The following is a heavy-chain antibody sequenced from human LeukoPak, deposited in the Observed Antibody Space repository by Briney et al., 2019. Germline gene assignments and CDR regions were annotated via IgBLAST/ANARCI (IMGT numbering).Heavy chain of an antibody. D-gene: IGHD2-21*02. Sequence: TSVKVSCKASGFTFTSSAVQWVRQARGQRLEWIGWIVVGSGNTNYAQKFQERVTITRDMSTSTAYRELSSLRSEDTAVYYCAADCGGDCYSFDYWGQGTLVTVSS. J-gene: IGHJ4*02. CDR2: IVVGSGNT. CDR3: AADCGGDCYSFDY. V-gene: IGHV1-58*01. CDR1: GFTFTSSA.